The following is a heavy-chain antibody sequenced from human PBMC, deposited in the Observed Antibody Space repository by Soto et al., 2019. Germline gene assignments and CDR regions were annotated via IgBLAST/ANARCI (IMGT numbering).Heavy chain of an antibody. CDR1: GFTFSSYA. V-gene: IGHV3-23*01. J-gene: IGHJ5*02. Sequence: EVQLLESGGGLVQPGGSLRLSCAASGFTFSSYAMSWVRQAPGKGLEWVSAISGSGGSTYYADSVKGRFTISRDNSKNTXXLQMNSLRAEDTAVYYCAKMPDIVLVPATKNWFDPWGQGTLVTVSS. D-gene: IGHD2-2*01. CDR2: ISGSGGST. CDR3: AKMPDIVLVPATKNWFDP.